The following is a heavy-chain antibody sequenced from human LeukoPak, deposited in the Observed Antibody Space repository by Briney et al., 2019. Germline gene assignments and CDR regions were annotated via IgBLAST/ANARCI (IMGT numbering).Heavy chain of an antibody. CDR1: GYTFTYYV. CDR3: ARGEKPYDY. CDR2: INAYNGNT. J-gene: IGHJ4*02. D-gene: IGHD1-26*01. V-gene: IGHV1-18*01. Sequence: ASVKVSCKTSGYTFTYYVISWVRQAPGQGLEWMGWINAYNGNTNDTQKFQGRVTMTTDTSTSTAYMELRSLRSDDTAVYYCARGEKPYDYWGQGTLVSVSS.